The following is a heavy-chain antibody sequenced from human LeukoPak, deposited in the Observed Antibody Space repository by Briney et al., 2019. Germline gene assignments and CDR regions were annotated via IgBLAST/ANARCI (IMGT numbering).Heavy chain of an antibody. CDR2: IYYSGST. CDR3: AREGTVVTPGAFDI. D-gene: IGHD4-23*01. V-gene: IGHV4-59*01. CDR1: GGSISSYY. Sequence: SETLSLTCTVSGGSISSYYWSWIRQPPGKGLEWIGYIYYSGSTNCNPSLKSRVTISVDTSKNQFSLELSSVTAADTAVYYCAREGTVVTPGAFDIWGQGTMVTVSS. J-gene: IGHJ3*02.